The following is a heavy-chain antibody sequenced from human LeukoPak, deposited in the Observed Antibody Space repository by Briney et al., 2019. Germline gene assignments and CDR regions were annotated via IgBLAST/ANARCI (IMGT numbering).Heavy chain of an antibody. Sequence: ASVKVSCKASGYTFTSYYMHWVRQAPGQGLEWMGIINPSGGSTSYAQKFQGRVTMTRDMSTSTAYMELSSLRSEDTAVYYCARELMTTVTMEKTDAFDIWGQGTMVTVSS. CDR2: INPSGGST. CDR1: GYTFTSYY. V-gene: IGHV1-46*01. CDR3: ARELMTTVTMEKTDAFDI. J-gene: IGHJ3*02. D-gene: IGHD4-17*01.